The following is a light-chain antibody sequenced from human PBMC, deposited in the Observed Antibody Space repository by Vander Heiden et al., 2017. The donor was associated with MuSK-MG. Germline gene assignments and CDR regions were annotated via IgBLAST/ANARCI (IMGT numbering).Light chain of an antibody. J-gene: IGLJ2*01. CDR3: QVWDDSIVV. CDR1: TIGSYS. V-gene: IGLV3-9*01. CDR2: RAR. Sequence: SYDLTQPLSVSVALGQTARITCGGNTIGSYSVHWYQQRPGQAPALVFYRARNRAAGIPERFSSSNSGNTATLTIRRAQAGDDDDYYCQVWDDSIVVFGGGTKLTVL.